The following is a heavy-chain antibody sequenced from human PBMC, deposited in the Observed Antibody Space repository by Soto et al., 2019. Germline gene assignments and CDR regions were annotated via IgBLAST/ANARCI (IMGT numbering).Heavy chain of an antibody. D-gene: IGHD3-22*01. J-gene: IGHJ4*02. Sequence: QVQLVQSGAEVKKPGSSVKVSCKVSGGTFSTYIISWVRQAPGHGLEWMGGIIPLFGAANYAQKFQGRVTITADKSTSTAYMALSSLRSEDTAIFYCAREDSSGYRFDYWGQGTLVTVST. CDR2: IIPLFGAA. CDR1: GGTFSTYI. CDR3: AREDSSGYRFDY. V-gene: IGHV1-69*06.